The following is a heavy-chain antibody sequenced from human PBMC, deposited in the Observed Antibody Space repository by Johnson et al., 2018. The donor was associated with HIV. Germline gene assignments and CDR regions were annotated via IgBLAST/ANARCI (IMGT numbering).Heavy chain of an antibody. V-gene: IGHV3-15*01. J-gene: IGHJ3*01. CDR2: IKSKTDGGTT. Sequence: VQLVESGGGLVKPGGSLRLSCAASGFTFSYAWMNWVRQAPGKGLEWVGRIKSKTDGGTTDYAAPVKGRFRISRDDSKNTLYLQMNNLKTEDTALYYCTRVVVITQEKWGQGTMVTVSS. CDR3: TRVVVITQEK. CDR1: GFTFSYAW. D-gene: IGHD3-22*01.